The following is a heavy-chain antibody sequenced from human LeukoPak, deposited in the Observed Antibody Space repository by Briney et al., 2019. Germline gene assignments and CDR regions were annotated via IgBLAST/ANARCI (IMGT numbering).Heavy chain of an antibody. J-gene: IGHJ4*02. CDR1: GFTFSSYS. V-gene: IGHV3-21*04. CDR2: ISSSSSYI. Sequence: GGSLRLSCAASGFTFSSYSMNWVRQAPGKGLEWVSSISSSSSYIYSADSVKGRFTISRDNSKNTLYLQMNSLRAEDTAVYYCAKGQEDYYDSSGLLADYWGQGTLVTVSS. CDR3: AKGQEDYYDSSGLLADY. D-gene: IGHD3-22*01.